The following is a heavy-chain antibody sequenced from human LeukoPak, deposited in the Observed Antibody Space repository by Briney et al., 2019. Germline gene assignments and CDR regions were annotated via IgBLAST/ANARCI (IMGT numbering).Heavy chain of an antibody. D-gene: IGHD6-19*01. V-gene: IGHV3-23*01. CDR2: ISGSGGST. CDR1: GFTFSSYA. Sequence: PGGSLRLSCAASGFTFSSYAMSWVRQAPGKGLEWVSGISGSGGSTYYADSVKGGFTISRDNSKNTLYLQMNSLRADDTAVYYCASLYTSGWYRDYWGQGTLVTVSS. J-gene: IGHJ4*02. CDR3: ASLYTSGWYRDY.